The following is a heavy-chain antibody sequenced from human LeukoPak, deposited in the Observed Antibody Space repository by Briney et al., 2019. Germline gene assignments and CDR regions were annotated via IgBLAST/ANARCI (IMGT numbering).Heavy chain of an antibody. CDR3: VRAIRGTTDY. D-gene: IGHD2-2*01. CDR2: INEDGGEK. Sequence: GRSLRLSCAASGFTFSSYWMSWVRQAPGKGLEWVANINEDGGEKYYVDSVKGRFTISRDNAKNSLYLQMNSLRAEDTAVYYCVRAIRGTTDYWGQGTLVTVSS. CDR1: GFTFSSYW. V-gene: IGHV3-7*01. J-gene: IGHJ4*02.